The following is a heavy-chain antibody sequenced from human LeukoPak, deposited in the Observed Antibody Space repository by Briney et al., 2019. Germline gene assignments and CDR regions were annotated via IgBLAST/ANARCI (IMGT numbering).Heavy chain of an antibody. Sequence: GGSLRLSCAASGFTFSNAWMSLVRQAPGKGLEWVGRIKSKTDGGTTDYAAPVKGRFTISRDDSKNTLYLQMNSLKTEDTAVYYCTTDFEVYSGYAFDYWGQGTLVTVSS. D-gene: IGHD5-12*01. CDR2: IKSKTDGGTT. V-gene: IGHV3-15*01. J-gene: IGHJ4*02. CDR1: GFTFSNAW. CDR3: TTDFEVYSGYAFDY.